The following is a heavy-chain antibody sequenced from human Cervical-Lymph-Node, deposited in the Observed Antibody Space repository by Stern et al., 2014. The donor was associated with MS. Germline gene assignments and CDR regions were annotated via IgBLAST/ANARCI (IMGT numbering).Heavy chain of an antibody. V-gene: IGHV2-70*11. Sequence: ESGPALVKPTQTLTLTCTFSGFSLTTSGMSVTWIRQPPGKALEWLARIDWDDDKYYRTSLKTRLTISKDTPKNQVVLTVTNMDPVDTATYYCPRRALRWGYFDYWGQGILVTVSS. CDR3: PRRALRWGYFDY. D-gene: IGHD2-21*02. CDR2: IDWDDDK. J-gene: IGHJ4*02. CDR1: GFSLTTSGMS.